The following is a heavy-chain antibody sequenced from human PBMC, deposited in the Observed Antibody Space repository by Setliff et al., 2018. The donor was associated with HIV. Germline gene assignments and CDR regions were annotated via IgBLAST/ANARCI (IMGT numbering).Heavy chain of an antibody. V-gene: IGHV3-20*04. CDR2: INWNGGGT. Sequence: GGSLRLSCAASGFTFSNYAMTWVRQAPGKGLEWVSGINWNGGGTGYADSVKGRFTISRDNSKNTLYLQLNALRADDTAMYYCAFSGTYYYVYWGQGTLVTVSS. J-gene: IGHJ4*02. CDR3: AFSGTYYYVY. D-gene: IGHD1-26*01. CDR1: GFTFSNYA.